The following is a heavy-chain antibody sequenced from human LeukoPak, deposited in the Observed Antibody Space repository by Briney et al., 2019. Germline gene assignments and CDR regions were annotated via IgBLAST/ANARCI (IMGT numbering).Heavy chain of an antibody. CDR1: RFTFSNHA. D-gene: IGHD3-10*01. Sequence: GGSLRLSCAASRFTFSNHAMHWVRQAPGKGLEWVTLVWYDGNRKYYADSVKGRFTISRDNSKNSVYLQLNSLRPEDTAMYYCVSMVRGIGYWGQGTLVTVSS. J-gene: IGHJ4*02. CDR2: VWYDGNRK. V-gene: IGHV3-30*02. CDR3: VSMVRGIGY.